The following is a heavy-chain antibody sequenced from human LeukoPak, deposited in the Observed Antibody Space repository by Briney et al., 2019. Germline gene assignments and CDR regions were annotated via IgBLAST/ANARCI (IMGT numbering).Heavy chain of an antibody. CDR2: IKHDGSEK. V-gene: IGHV3-7*01. D-gene: IGHD3-22*01. CDR3: ATDRGWRTSGYYLYYFEY. J-gene: IGHJ4*02. Sequence: GGSLRLSCAASGFIFTGYFMSWVRQAPGKGLEWVASIKHDGSEKYYVDSVTGRFTISRDNTKNLLYLQMSSLRAEDTAVYYCATDRGWRTSGYYLYYFEYWGQGTLVTFSS. CDR1: GFIFTGYF.